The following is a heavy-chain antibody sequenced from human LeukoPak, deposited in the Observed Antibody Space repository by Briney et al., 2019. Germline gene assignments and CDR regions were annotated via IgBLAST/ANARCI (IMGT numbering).Heavy chain of an antibody. CDR3: AREARARWEPYYFDY. CDR1: GGTFSSYA. D-gene: IGHD1-26*01. CDR2: IIPIFGAA. J-gene: IGHJ4*02. V-gene: IGHV1-69*05. Sequence: SVMVSCKASGGTFSSYAISWVRQAPGQGLEWMGGIIPIFGAANYAQKFQGRVTITTDESTSTAYMELSSLRSEDTAVYYCAREARARWEPYYFDYWGQGTLVTVSS.